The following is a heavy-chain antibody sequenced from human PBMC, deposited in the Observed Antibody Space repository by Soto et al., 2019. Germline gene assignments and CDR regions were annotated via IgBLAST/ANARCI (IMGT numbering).Heavy chain of an antibody. CDR3: ARDQSQGQMLLPYFDY. V-gene: IGHV3-21*02. D-gene: IGHD3-22*01. CDR2: ISSGSHYI. CDR1: GFNFPGYS. Sequence: VQLVESGGGLVKPGGSLRLSCAASGFNFPGYSMNWVRQAPGKGLEWVASISSGSHYIYYADSVRGRFTISRDNARDSLYLQMNSLRAGDTAVYFRARDQSQGQMLLPYFDYWGRGTLVTVAS. J-gene: IGHJ4*02.